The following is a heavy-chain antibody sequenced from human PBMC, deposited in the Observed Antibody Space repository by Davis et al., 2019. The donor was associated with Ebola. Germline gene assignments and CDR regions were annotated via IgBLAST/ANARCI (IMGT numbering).Heavy chain of an antibody. Sequence: GESLKISCAASGFTFSRYGMHWVRQAPAKGLEWVPVISYDGSNKYYADSVKGRFTISRDNSKNTLYLQMNSLRAEGTAVYYCGRDPALVVNGGGWFIGLWGRGTLVTVSS. CDR1: GFTFSRYG. CDR2: ISYDGSNK. J-gene: IGHJ2*01. CDR3: GRDPALVVNGGGWFIGL. D-gene: IGHD2-8*02. V-gene: IGHV3-30*03.